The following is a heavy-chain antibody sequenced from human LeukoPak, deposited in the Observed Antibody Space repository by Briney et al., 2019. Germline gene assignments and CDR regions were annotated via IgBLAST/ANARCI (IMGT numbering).Heavy chain of an antibody. CDR3: ARRGVRNNGGYGYDYLSMAV. CDR2: IYYSGST. CDR1: DGSISSYY. V-gene: IGHV4-59*08. J-gene: IGHJ6*03. D-gene: IGHD7-27*01. Sequence: PSETLSLTCSVSDGSISSYYWSWIRQPPGKGLEWIGYIYYSGSTNYNPSLKSRVTISLDTSKNQFSLKLSSVSAADTGVCNCARRGVRNNGGYGYDYLSMAVWGKG.